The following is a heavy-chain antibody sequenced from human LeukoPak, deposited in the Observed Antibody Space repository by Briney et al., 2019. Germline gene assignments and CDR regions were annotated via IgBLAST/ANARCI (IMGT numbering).Heavy chain of an antibody. CDR2: ISYSGST. CDR3: GIDTGVRPRVAHFDC. V-gene: IGHV4-59*12. J-gene: IGHJ4*02. CDR1: GGSLSSYY. Sequence: PSQTLSLTCTVSGGSLSSYYWSWIRQPPGKGLEWSGYISYSGSTNYNTSLTSRVTISLETSKNQCSLKLSSVDPEDTAVYYFGIDTGVRPRVAHFDCWGEGTLVTVSS. D-gene: IGHD1-14*01.